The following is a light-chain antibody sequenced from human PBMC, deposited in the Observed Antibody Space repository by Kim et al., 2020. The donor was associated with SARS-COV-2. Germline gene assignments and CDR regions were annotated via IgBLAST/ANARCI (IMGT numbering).Light chain of an antibody. J-gene: IGLJ2*01. CDR2: GKN. CDR1: SLRSYY. CDR3: NYRDSSCHHLV. Sequence: SSELTQDPAVSVALGQTVRITCQGDSLRSYYASWYQQKPGQAPVLVIYGKNNRPSGIPDRFSGSSSGNTASLTITGAQAEDEADYYCNYRDSSCHHLVFG. V-gene: IGLV3-19*01.